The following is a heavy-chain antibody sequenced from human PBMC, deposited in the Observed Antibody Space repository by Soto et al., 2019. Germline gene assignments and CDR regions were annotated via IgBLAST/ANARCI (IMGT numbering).Heavy chain of an antibody. J-gene: IGHJ4*02. V-gene: IGHV2-5*02. CDR1: GFSLSTSGVG. CDR2: IYWDDDK. Sequence: QITLKESGPPLVKPTQTLTLTCTFSGFSLSTSGVGVGWICQPPGKALEWLALIYWDDDKRYSPSLKSRLTITKDTSKNQVVLTMTNMDPVDTATYYCAHTLTVNNFDYWGQGTLVTVSS. CDR3: AHTLTVNNFDY. D-gene: IGHD4-17*01.